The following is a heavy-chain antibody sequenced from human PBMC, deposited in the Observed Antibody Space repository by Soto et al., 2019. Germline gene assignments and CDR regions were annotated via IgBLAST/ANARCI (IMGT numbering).Heavy chain of an antibody. CDR3: ARGRTVLLWCGESRKNWFDL. CDR2: INPSGRT. Sequence: SVTLCLTCAVYGGSFSGHYWSWIRQPPGKGREWIGEINPSGRTNYNPALKSRVPISVDTSKTPFSLKLSSVTAAATAVYYCARGRTVLLWCGESRKNWFDLWAEATLDTVTS. D-gene: IGHD3-10*01. V-gene: IGHV4-34*01. CDR1: GGSFSGHY. J-gene: IGHJ5*02.